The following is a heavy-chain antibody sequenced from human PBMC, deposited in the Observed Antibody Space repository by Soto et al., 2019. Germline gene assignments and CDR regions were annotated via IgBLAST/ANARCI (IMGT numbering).Heavy chain of an antibody. CDR3: ARRSLALRKNNWFDP. CDR2: IFYLGSS. CDR1: GDSIISSDFY. Sequence: SETLSLTCTVSGDSIISSDFYWGWVRQPPGKGLEWIGSIFYLGSSYYNPSLKSRVTMSVDTSKNQFSLRLRSVTAADTALYFCARRSLALRKNNWFDPWGHGIMVTVSS. V-gene: IGHV4-39*01. J-gene: IGHJ5*02. D-gene: IGHD3-3*02.